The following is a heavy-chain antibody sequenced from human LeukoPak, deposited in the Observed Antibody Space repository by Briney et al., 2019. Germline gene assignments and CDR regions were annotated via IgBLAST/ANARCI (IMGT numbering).Heavy chain of an antibody. CDR3: ARHTPSGWYYFDY. D-gene: IGHD6-19*01. V-gene: IGHV4-39*01. J-gene: IGHJ4*02. CDR2: IYYSGST. CDR1: GFTFSSYA. Sequence: GSLRLSCAASGFTFSSYAMSWVRQPPGKGLEWIGSIYYSGSTYYNPSLKSRVTISVDTSKNQFSLKLSSVTAADTAVYYCARHTPSGWYYFDYWGQGTLVTVSS.